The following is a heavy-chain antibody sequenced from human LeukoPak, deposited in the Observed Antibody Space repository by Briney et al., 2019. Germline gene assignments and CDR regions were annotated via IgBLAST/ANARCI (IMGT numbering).Heavy chain of an antibody. V-gene: IGHV4-34*01. D-gene: IGHD3-3*01. CDR1: GGSFNGYY. J-gene: IGHJ4*02. CDR3: ARAPMEYYDFWSGYSTWYFDY. Sequence: PSETLSLTCAVYGGSFNGYYWTWIRRTPRKGLEWIGEINHSGSTKYNPSLKSRLTISVDTSKNQFSLKLSSVTAADTAVYYCARAPMEYYDFWSGYSTWYFDYWGQGNLVTVSS. CDR2: INHSGST.